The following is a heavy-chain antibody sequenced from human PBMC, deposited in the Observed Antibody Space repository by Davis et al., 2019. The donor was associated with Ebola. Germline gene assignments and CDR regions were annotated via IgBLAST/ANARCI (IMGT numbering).Heavy chain of an antibody. V-gene: IGHV3-7*03. CDR2: IKSDGSEK. Sequence: GESLKISCTASGFMFTDYWMNWVRQAPGKGLAWVANIKSDGSEKYYAASVKGRFTISRDNAKNSIFLQMNSLRADETAIYYCARGHSSDWYPRNNWFAPWGQGTLVTVSS. J-gene: IGHJ5*02. CDR3: ARGHSSDWYPRNNWFAP. CDR1: GFMFTDYW. D-gene: IGHD6-19*01.